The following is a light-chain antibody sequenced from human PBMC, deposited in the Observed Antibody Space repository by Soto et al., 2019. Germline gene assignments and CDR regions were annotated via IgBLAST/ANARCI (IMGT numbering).Light chain of an antibody. J-gene: IGKJ2*01. CDR2: DAS. V-gene: IGKV3-11*01. Sequence: EIVLTQSPATLSLSPGERATLSCRASQSVSSYLAWYQQKPGQARRLLIYDASARATGIPARFSGSGSGTDFPLTISSLEPEDFAVYYCQQRSNLMYTFGQGTKLEIK. CDR1: QSVSSY. CDR3: QQRSNLMYT.